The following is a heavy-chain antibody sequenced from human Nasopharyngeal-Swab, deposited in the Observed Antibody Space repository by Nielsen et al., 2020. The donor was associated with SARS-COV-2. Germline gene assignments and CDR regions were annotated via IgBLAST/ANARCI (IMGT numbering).Heavy chain of an antibody. CDR3: AQWEEATERNY. J-gene: IGHJ4*02. D-gene: IGHD1-26*01. CDR1: GGSFSGYY. Sequence: GSLRLSCAVYGGSFSGYYWSWIRQPPGKGLEWIGEINHSGSTNYNPSLKSRVTISVDTSKNQFSLKVSSVTAADTAVYYCAQWEEATERNYWGQGTLVTVSS. CDR2: INHSGST. V-gene: IGHV4-34*01.